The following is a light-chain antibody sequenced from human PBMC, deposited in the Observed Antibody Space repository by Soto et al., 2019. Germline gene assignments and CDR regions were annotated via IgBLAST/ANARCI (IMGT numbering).Light chain of an antibody. CDR1: NIGSKS. Sequence: SYELTQPPSVSGAPGQTARITWGGNNIGSKSVNWYQQKPGHAPVLVVYDDSDLPSGIPERFSGSNSWNTATLTISRVEAGDEADYYCQVWGSSSDHPVFGGGTKLTVL. CDR3: QVWGSSSDHPV. J-gene: IGLJ2*01. V-gene: IGLV3-21*02. CDR2: DDS.